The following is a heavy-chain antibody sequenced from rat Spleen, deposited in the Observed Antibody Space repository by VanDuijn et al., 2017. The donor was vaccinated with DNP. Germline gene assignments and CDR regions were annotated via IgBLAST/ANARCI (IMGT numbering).Heavy chain of an antibody. J-gene: IGHJ3*01. CDR2: INTGSGGT. CDR1: GYTFTTYY. CDR3: ARGSDGVWFVY. Sequence: QVQLRQSGAELAKPGSSVMISCRASGYTFTTYYIGWIKQTTRQGLEYIGYINTGSGGTNYNEKFRGKATLTVDTSSSTAFMQLSSLTPDDSAVYYCARGSDGVWFVYWGQGTLVTVSS. D-gene: IGHD4-3*01. V-gene: IGHV1-43*01.